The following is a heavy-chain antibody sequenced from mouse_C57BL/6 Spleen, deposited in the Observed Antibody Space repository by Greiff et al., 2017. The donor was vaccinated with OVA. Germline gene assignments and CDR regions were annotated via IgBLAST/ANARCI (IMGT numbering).Heavy chain of an antibody. Sequence: EVQRVESGGDLVKPGGSLKLSCAASGFTFSSYGMSWVRQTPDKRLEWVATISSGGSYTYYPDSVKGRFTISRDNAKNTLYLQMSSLKSEDTAMYYCARATQGGTYFDYWGQGTTLTVSS. CDR1: GFTFSSYG. CDR2: ISSGGSYT. J-gene: IGHJ2*01. D-gene: IGHD4-1*01. CDR3: ARATQGGTYFDY. V-gene: IGHV5-6*01.